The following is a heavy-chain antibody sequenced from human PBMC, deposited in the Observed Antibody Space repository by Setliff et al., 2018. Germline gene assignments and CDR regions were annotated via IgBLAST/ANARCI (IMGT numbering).Heavy chain of an antibody. CDR2: IYYSGST. Sequence: KPSETLSLTCTISGGSISSGDYYWSWIRQPPGKGLEWIGYIYYSGSTYYNPSLKSRVTISVDTSKNQFSLKLSSVTAADTAVYYCARVGYYDSSGYSFAFDIWGQGTMVTVSS. CDR1: GGSISSGDYY. V-gene: IGHV4-30-4*08. CDR3: ARVGYYDSSGYSFAFDI. D-gene: IGHD3-22*01. J-gene: IGHJ3*02.